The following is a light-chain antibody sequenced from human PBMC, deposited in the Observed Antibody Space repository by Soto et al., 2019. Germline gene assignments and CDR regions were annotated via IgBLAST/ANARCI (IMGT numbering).Light chain of an antibody. V-gene: IGKV3-20*01. J-gene: IGKJ3*01. Sequence: EIVLTQSPGTLSLSPGERATLSCRAIQSVSSSYLAWYQHKPGQAPRLLIYGASTRATGIPDRFSGSGSGTDFTLTISRLEPEDFAVYYCHQYGLSPPYTFGPGTKVDI. CDR3: HQYGLSPPYT. CDR2: GAS. CDR1: QSVSSSY.